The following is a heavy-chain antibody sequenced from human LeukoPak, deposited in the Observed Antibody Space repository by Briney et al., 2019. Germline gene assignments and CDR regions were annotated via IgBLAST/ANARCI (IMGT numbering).Heavy chain of an antibody. D-gene: IGHD1-26*01. Sequence: GGSLRLSCAASGFTFSSYSMNWVRQAPGKGLGWVSSISSSSSYIYYADSVKGRFTISRDNAKNSLYLQMNSLRAEDTAVYYCARGANDDNNWFDPWGQGTLVTVSS. V-gene: IGHV3-21*01. CDR2: ISSSSSYI. CDR3: ARGANDDNNWFDP. CDR1: GFTFSSYS. J-gene: IGHJ5*02.